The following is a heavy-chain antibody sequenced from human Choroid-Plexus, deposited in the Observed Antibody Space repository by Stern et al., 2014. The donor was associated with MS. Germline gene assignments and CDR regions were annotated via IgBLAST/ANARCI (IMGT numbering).Heavy chain of an antibody. D-gene: IGHD2/OR15-2a*01. CDR2: VSYDGSNK. CDR3: AKDRQYLTYFFDH. CDR1: GFTLGSCA. V-gene: IGHV3-30*18. Sequence: VQLVESGGGVVQPGRPLRLSCVASGFTLGSCAMHWVRQAPGKGLEGEEGVSYDGSNKYYADSVKGRFTISRDNSQNTLYMQMSSLRPEDTAVYYCAKDRQYLTYFFDHWGQGSLVTVSS. J-gene: IGHJ5*02.